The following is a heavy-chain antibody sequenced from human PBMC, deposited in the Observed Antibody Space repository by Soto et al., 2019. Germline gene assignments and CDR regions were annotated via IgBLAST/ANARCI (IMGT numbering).Heavy chain of an antibody. V-gene: IGHV4-59*08. Sequence: QVPLQESGPGLVKPSETLSLSCSVSGGSISGHYWSWVRQTPGKGLEWIGYMYYSGSTNYNPSLKSRVTISVETSKNHFSLRLTSVTAADTAVYYCARGPYYDLIWNYYYMDVWGKGTTVTVSS. J-gene: IGHJ6*03. CDR1: GGSISGHY. D-gene: IGHD3-16*01. CDR2: MYYSGST. CDR3: ARGPYYDLIWNYYYMDV.